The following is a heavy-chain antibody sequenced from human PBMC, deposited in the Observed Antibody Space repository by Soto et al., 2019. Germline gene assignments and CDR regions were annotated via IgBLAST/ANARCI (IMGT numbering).Heavy chain of an antibody. CDR2: ISSSSSYI. CDR1: GFTFSSYS. V-gene: IGHV3-21*01. CDR3: ASGRLYYDSSGYYPEDAFDI. J-gene: IGHJ3*02. D-gene: IGHD3-22*01. Sequence: LRLSCAASGFTFSSYSMNWVRQAPGKGLEWVSSISSSSSYIYYADSVKGRFTISRDNAKNSLYLQMNSLRAEDTAVYYCASGRLYYDSSGYYPEDAFDIWGQGTMVTVSS.